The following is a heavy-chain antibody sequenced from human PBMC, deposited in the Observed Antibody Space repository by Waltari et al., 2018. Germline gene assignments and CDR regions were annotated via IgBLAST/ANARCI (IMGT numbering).Heavy chain of an antibody. CDR2: IYYSGST. J-gene: IGHJ6*02. CDR3: AREGGWLVRPYYYGMDV. Sequence: VSGGSISSYYWSWIRQPPGKGLEWIGYIYYSGSTNYNPSLKSRVTISVDTSKNQFSLKLSSVTAADTAVYYCAREGGWLVRPYYYGMDVWGQGTTVTVSS. D-gene: IGHD6-19*01. V-gene: IGHV4-59*01. CDR1: GGSISSYY.